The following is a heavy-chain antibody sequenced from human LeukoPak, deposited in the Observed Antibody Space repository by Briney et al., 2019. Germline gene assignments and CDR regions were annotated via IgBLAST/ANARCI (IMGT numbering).Heavy chain of an antibody. J-gene: IGHJ4*02. Sequence: PGGSLRLSCAASGFTFSSYGMHWVRQAPGKGLEWVAVISYDGSNKYYADSVKGRFTISRDNSKNTVFLQMDNLRLDDTAVYYCARGGPLGDTNRFDFWGQGALVTVSS. CDR1: GFTFSSYG. V-gene: IGHV3-30*03. CDR2: ISYDGSNK. D-gene: IGHD2-8*01. CDR3: ARGGPLGDTNRFDF.